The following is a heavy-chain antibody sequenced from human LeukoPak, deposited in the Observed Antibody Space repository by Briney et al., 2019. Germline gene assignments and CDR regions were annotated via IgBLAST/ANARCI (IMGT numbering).Heavy chain of an antibody. CDR1: GFAFSSYA. Sequence: GGSLRLSCAASGFAFSSYAMSWVRQAPGKGLEWVSAISRSGGSTYYPDSVKRRFTISRDNSKNTLYLQMNSLRAEDTAVYYCAKVSPEFDYWGQGTLVTVSS. J-gene: IGHJ4*02. V-gene: IGHV3-23*01. CDR2: ISRSGGST. CDR3: AKVSPEFDY.